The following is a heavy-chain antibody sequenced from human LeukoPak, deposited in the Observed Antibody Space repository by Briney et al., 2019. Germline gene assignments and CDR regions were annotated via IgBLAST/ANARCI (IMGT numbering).Heavy chain of an antibody. CDR1: GGSISSGSYY. V-gene: IGHV4-61*02. CDR3: ARTNYYYYYMDV. Sequence: SETLSLTCTVSGGSISSGSYYWSWIRQPAGKGLEWIGRIYTSGSTNNNPSLKRRVTISVDTSKNPFSLKLSSVTAADTAVYYCARTNYYYYYMDVWGKGTTVTVSS. CDR2: IYTSGST. J-gene: IGHJ6*03.